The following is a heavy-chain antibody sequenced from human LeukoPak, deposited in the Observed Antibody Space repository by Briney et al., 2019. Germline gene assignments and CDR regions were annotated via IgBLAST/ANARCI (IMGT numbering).Heavy chain of an antibody. CDR2: INHSGST. D-gene: IGHD5-24*01. J-gene: IGHJ4*02. CDR3: ARGWRWQNFDY. CDR1: GGSFSGYY. V-gene: IGHV4-34*01. Sequence: PSETLSLTCAVYGGSFSGYYWSWIRQPPGKGLEWIGEINHSGSTNYNPSLKSRVTISVDTSKNQFSLKLSSVTAADTAVYYCARGWRWQNFDYWGQGTLVTVSS.